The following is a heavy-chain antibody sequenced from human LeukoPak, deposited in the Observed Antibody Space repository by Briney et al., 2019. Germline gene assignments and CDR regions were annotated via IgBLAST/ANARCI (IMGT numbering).Heavy chain of an antibody. CDR1: GFTFSIYA. D-gene: IGHD4-17*01. V-gene: IGHV3-23*01. CDR3: AKESTVTPGNVNWFDS. Sequence: GGSLRLSCGASGFTFSIYAMSWVRQAPGKGLEWVSTISGSGGSTYYADSVKGRFTISRDNSKNTLYLQMKSLRAEDTAVYYCAKESTVTPGNVNWFDSWGQGTLVTVSS. J-gene: IGHJ5*01. CDR2: ISGSGGST.